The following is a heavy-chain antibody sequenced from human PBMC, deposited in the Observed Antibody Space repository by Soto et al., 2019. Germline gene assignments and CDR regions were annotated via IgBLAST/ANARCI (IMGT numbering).Heavy chain of an antibody. Sequence: QVQLVESGGGVVQPGRSLRLSCAASGFTFSSYGMHWVRQAPGKGLEWVAVILYDGSNKYYADSVKGRFTISRDNSKNTLYLQMNSLRAEDTAVHYCAKDRGYDFWSGLTGGFDYWGQGTLVTVSS. CDR1: GFTFSSYG. CDR2: ILYDGSNK. CDR3: AKDRGYDFWSGLTGGFDY. D-gene: IGHD3-3*01. V-gene: IGHV3-30*18. J-gene: IGHJ4*02.